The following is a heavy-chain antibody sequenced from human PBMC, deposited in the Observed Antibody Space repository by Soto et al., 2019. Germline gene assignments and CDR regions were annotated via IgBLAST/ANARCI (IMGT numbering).Heavy chain of an antibody. V-gene: IGHV3-9*01. J-gene: IGHJ6*02. CDR1: GFAFDDYA. CDR2: ISWNSGSI. D-gene: IGHD3-10*01. CDR3: AKAPSVGSGSGRYYYYYYYGMDV. Sequence: PGGSLRLSCAASGFAFDDYAMHWVRQAPGKGLEWVSGISWNSGSIGYADSVKGRFTISRDNAKNSLYLQMNSLRAEDTALYYCAKAPSVGSGSGRYYYYYYYGMDVWGQGTTVTVSS.